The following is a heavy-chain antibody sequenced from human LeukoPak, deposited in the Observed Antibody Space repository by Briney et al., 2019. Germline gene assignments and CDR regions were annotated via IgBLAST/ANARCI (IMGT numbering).Heavy chain of an antibody. Sequence: PGGSLRLSCAASGFTFSSYAMHWVRQAPGKGLEWVAVISYDGSNKYYADSVKGRFTIYRDNSKNTLYLQMNSLRAEDTAVYYCARDMYGSGIYPFDYWGQGTLVTVSS. D-gene: IGHD3-10*01. CDR2: ISYDGSNK. CDR3: ARDMYGSGIYPFDY. CDR1: GFTFSSYA. J-gene: IGHJ4*02. V-gene: IGHV3-30*04.